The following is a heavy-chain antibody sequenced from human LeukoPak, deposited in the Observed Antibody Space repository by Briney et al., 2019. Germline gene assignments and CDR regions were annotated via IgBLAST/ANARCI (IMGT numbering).Heavy chain of an antibody. Sequence: PGGSLRLSWAASGFTFSSYAMSWVRHAPGKGLEGVSASRGSGGSTYYADAVKGRFTISRDNSKNTLYLQMNSLRAEDTAVYYCAKGGTMIWDAFDIRGQGTMVTVSS. D-gene: IGHD3/OR15-3a*01. CDR3: AKGGTMIWDAFDI. J-gene: IGHJ3*02. V-gene: IGHV3-23*01. CDR1: GFTFSSYA. CDR2: SRGSGGST.